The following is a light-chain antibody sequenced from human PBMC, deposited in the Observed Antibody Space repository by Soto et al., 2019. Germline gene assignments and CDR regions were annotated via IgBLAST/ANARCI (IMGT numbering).Light chain of an antibody. CDR2: AAS. J-gene: IGKJ4*01. V-gene: IGKV1-9*01. CDR1: QGISSF. CDR3: QQLNSYPLT. Sequence: DIQLTQSPSFLSASVGDRVTITCRASQGISSFLAWYQQNPGKAPRLLIYAASTLQSGVPPRFSGSGSGTEFTLTISSLQSEDFATYYCQQLNSYPLTFGGGTKVDIK.